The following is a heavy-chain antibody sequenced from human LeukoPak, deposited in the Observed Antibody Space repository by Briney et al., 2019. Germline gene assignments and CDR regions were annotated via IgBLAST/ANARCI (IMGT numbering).Heavy chain of an antibody. CDR1: GGSISSYY. V-gene: IGHV4-39*07. Sequence: PSETLSLTCTVSGGSISSYYWGWIRQPPGKGLEWIGSIYYSGSTYYNPSLKSRVTISVDTSKNQFSLKLSSVTAADTAVYYCAKEVEGEFGDKGAFDIWGQGTMVTVSS. D-gene: IGHD3-10*01. CDR2: IYYSGST. CDR3: AKEVEGEFGDKGAFDI. J-gene: IGHJ3*02.